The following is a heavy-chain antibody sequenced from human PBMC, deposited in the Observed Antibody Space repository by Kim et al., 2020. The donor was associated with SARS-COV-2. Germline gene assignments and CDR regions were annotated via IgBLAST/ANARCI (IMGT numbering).Heavy chain of an antibody. D-gene: IGHD6-13*01. Sequence: YNPSLKSRVTISVDTSKNQFSLKLSSVTAADTAVYYCARRGYIAAAHYDYWGQGTLVTVSS. J-gene: IGHJ4*02. V-gene: IGHV4-39*07. CDR3: ARRGYIAAAHYDY.